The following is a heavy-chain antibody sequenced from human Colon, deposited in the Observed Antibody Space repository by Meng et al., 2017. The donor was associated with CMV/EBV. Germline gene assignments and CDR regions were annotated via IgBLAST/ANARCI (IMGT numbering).Heavy chain of an antibody. V-gene: IGHV3-7*01. D-gene: IGHD3-9*01. CDR1: GFTFSNYW. CDR2: IREDGNKK. J-gene: IGHJ6*02. CDR3: ARSRNALVPYYDIPSL. Sequence: GESLKISCVASGFTFSNYWMSWVRQAPGKGLEWVANIREDGNKKYYVASLKGRFTISRDNAKNSLYLQVDSLRAEDTAVYYCARSRNALVPYYDIPSLWGQGTTVTV.